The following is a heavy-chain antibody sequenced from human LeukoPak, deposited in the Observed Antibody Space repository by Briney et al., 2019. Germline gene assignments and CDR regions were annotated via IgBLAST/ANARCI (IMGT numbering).Heavy chain of an antibody. Sequence: GESLKISCKGSGYSFPNYWIGWVRQMPGKSLEWMVIIYPGDSHTRYSPSFQDQVTISVDKSISTAYLQWSSLKASDTAMYYCARGPYAYTSSATLGSYNWFDPWGQGGLVTVSS. CDR1: GYSFPNYW. J-gene: IGHJ5*02. D-gene: IGHD2-2*02. CDR2: IYPGDSHT. CDR3: ARGPYAYTSSATLGSYNWFDP. V-gene: IGHV5-51*01.